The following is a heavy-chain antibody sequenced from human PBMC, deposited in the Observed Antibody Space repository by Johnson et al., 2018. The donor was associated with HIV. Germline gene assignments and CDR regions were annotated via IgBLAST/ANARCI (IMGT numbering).Heavy chain of an antibody. J-gene: IGHJ3*02. D-gene: IGHD2-21*02. V-gene: IGHV3-23*04. CDR3: AKVEYGGLLPNDAFDI. Sequence: MQLVESGGGVVQPGGSLRLSCAASGFTFSSYAMNWVRQAPGKGLEWVSAISGSDGSTYYEDSVRGRFTISRDTAKNSLYLQMNSLRAEDTAVYYCAKVEYGGLLPNDAFDIWGQGTMVTVSS. CDR1: GFTFSSYA. CDR2: ISGSDGST.